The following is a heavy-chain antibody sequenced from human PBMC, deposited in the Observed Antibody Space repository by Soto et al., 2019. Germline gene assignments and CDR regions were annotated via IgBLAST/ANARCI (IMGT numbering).Heavy chain of an antibody. J-gene: IGHJ6*02. Sequence: PGGSLRLSCTASGFTFDDYAMSWFRQAPGKGLEWVGFIRSKAYVGTTQYAASVKGRFTISRDDSKSIAYLQMNSLKTEDTAVYYCTRQRECSSTSCLDYYYNGMDVWGQGTTVTVSS. CDR3: TRQRECSSTSCLDYYYNGMDV. CDR2: IRSKAYVGTT. CDR1: GFTFDDYA. V-gene: IGHV3-49*03. D-gene: IGHD2-2*01.